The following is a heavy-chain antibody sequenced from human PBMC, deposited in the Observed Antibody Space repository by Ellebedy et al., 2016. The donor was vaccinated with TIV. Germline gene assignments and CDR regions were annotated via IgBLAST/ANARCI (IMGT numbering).Heavy chain of an antibody. CDR2: IYYSGST. D-gene: IGHD2-21*02. CDR3: ANVGGRGGDGV. CDR1: GGSISSYY. V-gene: IGHV4-59*12. J-gene: IGHJ4*02. Sequence: SETLSLXXTVSGGSISSYYWSWIRQPPGKGLEWIGYIYYSGSTYYNPSLKSRVTISVDTSKNQFSLKLSSVTAADTAVYYCANVGGRGGDGVWGQGTLVTVSS.